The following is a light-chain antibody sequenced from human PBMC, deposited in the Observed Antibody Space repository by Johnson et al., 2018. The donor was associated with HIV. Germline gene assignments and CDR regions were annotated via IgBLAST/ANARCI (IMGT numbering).Light chain of an antibody. CDR1: SSNIGNNY. J-gene: IGLJ1*01. CDR3: GTWDSSLSASYV. V-gene: IGLV1-51*01. CDR2: DNN. Sequence: QSVLTQPPSVSAAPGQKVTISCSGSSSNIGNNYVSWYQQLPGTAPKLLIYDNNKRPSGIPHRFSGSKSGTSATLGITGLQTGDEADYYCGTWDSSLSASYVFGTGTKVTVL.